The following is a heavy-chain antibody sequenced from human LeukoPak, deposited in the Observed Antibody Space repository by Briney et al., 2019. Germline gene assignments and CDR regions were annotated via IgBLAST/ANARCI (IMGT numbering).Heavy chain of an antibody. D-gene: IGHD3-9*01. J-gene: IGHJ6*02. CDR2: IYHSGST. CDR1: GGSISSGGYS. V-gene: IGHV4-30-2*02. Sequence: SETLSLTCAVSGGSISSGGYSWSWIRQPPGKGLGWIGYIYHSGSTYYNPSLKSRVTISVDTSKNQFSLKLSSVTAADTAIYYCARWRYLDVWGQGTTVTVSS. CDR3: ARWRYLDV.